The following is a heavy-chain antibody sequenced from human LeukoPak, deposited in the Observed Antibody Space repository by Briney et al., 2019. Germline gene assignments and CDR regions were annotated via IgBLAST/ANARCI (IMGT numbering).Heavy chain of an antibody. CDR2: ISGSGGST. J-gene: IGHJ1*01. V-gene: IGHV3-23*01. D-gene: IGHD3-22*01. CDR3: AKDRVRYYYDQEGYFQH. CDR1: GFTFSSYA. Sequence: HSGGSLRLSCAASGFTFSSYAMSWVRQAPGKGLEWVSAISGSGGSTYYADSVKGRFTISRDNSKNTLYLQMNSLRAEDTAVYYCAKDRVRYYYDQEGYFQHWGQGTLVTVSS.